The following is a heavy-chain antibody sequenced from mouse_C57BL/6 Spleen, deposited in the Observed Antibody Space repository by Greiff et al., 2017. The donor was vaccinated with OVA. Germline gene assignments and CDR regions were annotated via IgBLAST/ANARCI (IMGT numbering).Heavy chain of an antibody. V-gene: IGHV1-4*01. D-gene: IGHD2-4*01. J-gene: IGHJ2*01. CDR3: ARGDYDVYFDY. Sequence: QVQLKQSGAELARPGASVKMSCKASGYTFTSYTMHWVKQRPGQGLEWIGYINPSSGYTKYNQKFKDKATLTADKSSSTAYMQLSSLTSEDSAVYYCARGDYDVYFDYWGQGTTLTVSS. CDR2: INPSSGYT. CDR1: GYTFTSYT.